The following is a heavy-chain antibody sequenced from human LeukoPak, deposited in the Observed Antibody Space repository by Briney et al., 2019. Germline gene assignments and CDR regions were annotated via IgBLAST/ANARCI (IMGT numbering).Heavy chain of an antibody. CDR3: ARDLYSSSWYRWGFYYYYMDV. J-gene: IGHJ6*03. CDR1: RFTFTSHA. D-gene: IGHD6-13*01. CDR2: ISSSSSYI. V-gene: IGHV3-21*01. Sequence: GGSLRLSCVASRFTFTSHAMNWVRQAPGKGLEWVSSISSSSSYIYYADSVKGRFTISRDNAKNSLYLQMNSLRAEDTAVYYCARDLYSSSWYRWGFYYYYMDVWGKGTTVTVSS.